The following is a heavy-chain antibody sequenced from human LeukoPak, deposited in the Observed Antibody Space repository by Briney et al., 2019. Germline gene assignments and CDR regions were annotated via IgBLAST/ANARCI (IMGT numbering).Heavy chain of an antibody. D-gene: IGHD3-16*02. CDR3: AHDSPGNYGFDV. Sequence: ESGPTLVNPTQTLTLTCTFSGFSLSTNPVGVAWIRQPPGKALVWLALIYGDGNKRYSSSLKSRLTITKDTSKNQVVLTMTNMDPVDTATYYCAHDSPGNYGFDVWGQGTTVTVSS. V-gene: IGHV2-5*02. CDR2: IYGDGNK. J-gene: IGHJ6*02. CDR1: GFSLSTNPVG.